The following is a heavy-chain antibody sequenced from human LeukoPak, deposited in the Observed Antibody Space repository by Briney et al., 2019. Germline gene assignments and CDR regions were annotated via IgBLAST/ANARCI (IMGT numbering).Heavy chain of an antibody. CDR3: ARVPSDILTGYGMDV. Sequence: ASVKVSCKASGYTFTGYYLHWVRQAPGQGLEWMGWISPNTDDTKYAQKFQGRVTMTRDTSISTAYMELSRLRSDDTAVYYCARVPSDILTGYGMDVWGQGTKVTVS. V-gene: IGHV1-2*02. J-gene: IGHJ6*02. D-gene: IGHD3-9*01. CDR2: ISPNTDDT. CDR1: GYTFTGYY.